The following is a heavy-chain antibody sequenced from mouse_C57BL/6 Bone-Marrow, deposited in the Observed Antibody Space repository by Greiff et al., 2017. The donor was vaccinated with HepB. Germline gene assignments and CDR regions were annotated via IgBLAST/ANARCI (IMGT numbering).Heavy chain of an antibody. CDR3: ARDCGYYVGFAY. J-gene: IGHJ3*01. D-gene: IGHD2-3*01. CDR1: GFTFSSYA. Sequence: EVKLVESGGGLVKPGGSLKLSCAASGFTFSSYAMSWVRQTPEKRLEWVATISDGGSYTYYPDNVKGRFTISRDNAKNNLYLQMSHLKSEDTAMYYCARDCGYYVGFAYWGQGTLVTVSA. V-gene: IGHV5-4*01. CDR2: ISDGGSYT.